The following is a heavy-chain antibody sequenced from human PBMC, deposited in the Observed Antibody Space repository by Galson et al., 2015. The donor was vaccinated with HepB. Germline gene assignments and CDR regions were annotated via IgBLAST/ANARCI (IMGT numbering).Heavy chain of an antibody. V-gene: IGHV1-69*13. CDR1: GGTFSSYA. J-gene: IGHJ3*02. D-gene: IGHD3-3*02. Sequence: SVKVSCKASGGTFSSYAISWVRQAPGQGLEGMGGIIPIFGTANYAQKFQGRVTITADESTSTAYMELSSLRSEDTAVYYCARDSIHSIFGVVIQWTNDAFDIWGQGTMVTVSS. CDR2: IIPIFGTA. CDR3: ARDSIHSIFGVVIQWTNDAFDI.